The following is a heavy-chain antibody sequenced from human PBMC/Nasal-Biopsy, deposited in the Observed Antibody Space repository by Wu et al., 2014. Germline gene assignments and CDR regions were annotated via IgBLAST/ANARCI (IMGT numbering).Heavy chain of an antibody. J-gene: IGHJ3*02. Sequence: TLSLTCSVSGGSISGHHWSWIRQSPGRGLEWIGYIYYNGRSDYKPSLRSRVTMSVDTSKSHVSLTVTSVTAADTAVYFCATFDRQIRAFDIWGQGTTVTVSS. V-gene: IGHV4-59*11. D-gene: IGHD3-9*01. CDR1: GGSISGHH. CDR3: ATFDRQIRAFDI. CDR2: IYYNGRS.